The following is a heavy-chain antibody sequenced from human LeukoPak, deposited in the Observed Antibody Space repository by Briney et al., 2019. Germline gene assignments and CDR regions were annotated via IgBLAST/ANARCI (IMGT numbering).Heavy chain of an antibody. D-gene: IGHD3-10*01. CDR1: GGSISSGGYY. Sequence: SQTLSLTCTVSGGSISSGGYYRSWIRQHPGKGLEWIGYIYYSGSTYYNPSLKSRVTISVDTSKNQFSLKLSSVTAADTAVYYCASSLIRFGELLYPDAFDIWGQGTMVTVSS. CDR3: ASSLIRFGELLYPDAFDI. J-gene: IGHJ3*02. CDR2: IYYSGST. V-gene: IGHV4-31*03.